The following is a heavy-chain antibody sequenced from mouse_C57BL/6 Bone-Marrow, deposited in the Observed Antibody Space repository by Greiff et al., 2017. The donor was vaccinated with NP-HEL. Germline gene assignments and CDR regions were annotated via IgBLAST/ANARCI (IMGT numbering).Heavy chain of an antibody. V-gene: IGHV1-76*01. CDR3: ARDYYGRDYYAMDY. Sequence: VQLQQSGAELVRPGASVKLSCKASGYTFTDYYINWVKQRPGQGLEWIARIYPGSGNTYYNEKFKGKATLTAEKSSSTAYMQLSSLTSEDSAVYFCARDYYGRDYYAMDYWGQGTSVTVSS. CDR1: GYTFTDYY. J-gene: IGHJ4*01. D-gene: IGHD1-1*01. CDR2: IYPGSGNT.